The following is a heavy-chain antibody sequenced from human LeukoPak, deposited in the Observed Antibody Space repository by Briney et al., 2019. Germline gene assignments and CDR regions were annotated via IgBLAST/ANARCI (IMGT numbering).Heavy chain of an antibody. V-gene: IGHV3-30*02. CDR2: IRYDGSNK. CDR3: ARVTTGTTRGAFDI. Sequence: GGSLRLSCAASGFTFSSYGMHWVRQAPGKGLEWVAFIRYDGSNKYYADSVKGRFTISRDNSKNTLYLQMNSLRAEDTAVYYCARVTTGTTRGAFDIWGQGTMVTVSS. D-gene: IGHD1-1*01. CDR1: GFTFSSYG. J-gene: IGHJ3*02.